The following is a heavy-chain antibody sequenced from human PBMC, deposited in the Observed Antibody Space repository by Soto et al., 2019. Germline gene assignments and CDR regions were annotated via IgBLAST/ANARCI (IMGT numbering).Heavy chain of an antibody. D-gene: IGHD3-16*01. Sequence: QVQLAQSTGEVKKPGASVRVSCKATGYTFIRYGIAWVRQAPGQGFEWMGWISPYNDHTVYAQKFQGRVTMTADTSTRTVYMNLRGLKSDDTAVYYCARGGYYDNSWGKLSHYGLDVWGHGTSVSVSS. J-gene: IGHJ6*02. CDR3: ARGGYYDNSWGKLSHYGLDV. CDR2: ISPYNDHT. V-gene: IGHV1-18*01. CDR1: GYTFIRYG.